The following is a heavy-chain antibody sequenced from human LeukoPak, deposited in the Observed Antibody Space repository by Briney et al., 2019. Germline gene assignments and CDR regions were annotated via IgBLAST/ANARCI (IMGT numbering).Heavy chain of an antibody. J-gene: IGHJ4*02. CDR3: ASQDASIYSESSTSPTYSD. CDR2: IIPIFDSA. V-gene: IGHV1-69*05. D-gene: IGHD3-22*01. Sequence: GASVKVSCKASGSTFTNYAFNWVRQAPGQGLEWMGRIIPIFDSAHYAQRFQGRITITTDESSTTAYMTLSSLTSDDTAVYYCASQDASIYSESSTSPTYSDWGQGTLVTVSS. CDR1: GSTFTNYA.